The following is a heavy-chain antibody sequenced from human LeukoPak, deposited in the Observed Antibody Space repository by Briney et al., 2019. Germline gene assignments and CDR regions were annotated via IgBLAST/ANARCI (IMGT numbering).Heavy chain of an antibody. Sequence: SETLSLTCAVYGVSFSGYYWSWIRQPPGKGLEWIGEINHSGSTNYNPSLRSRVTISVDTSKNQFSLKLSSVTAADTAVYYCARRGYDSSRYYYLVWGQGTLVTVSS. D-gene: IGHD3-22*01. J-gene: IGHJ4*02. CDR2: INHSGST. CDR1: GVSFSGYY. CDR3: ARRGYDSSRYYYLV. V-gene: IGHV4-34*01.